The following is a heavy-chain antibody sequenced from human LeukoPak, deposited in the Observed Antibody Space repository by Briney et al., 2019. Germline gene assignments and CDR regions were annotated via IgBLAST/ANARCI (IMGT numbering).Heavy chain of an antibody. V-gene: IGHV1-46*01. Sequence: ASVKVSCKASGYTFTSYYMHWVRQAPGQGLEWMGIINPSGGSTSYAQKLQGRVTMTTDTSTSTAYMELRSLRSDDTAVYYCARDHFRATISAFDIWGQGTMVTVSS. D-gene: IGHD5-12*01. CDR3: ARDHFRATISAFDI. CDR1: GYTFTSYY. CDR2: INPSGGST. J-gene: IGHJ3*02.